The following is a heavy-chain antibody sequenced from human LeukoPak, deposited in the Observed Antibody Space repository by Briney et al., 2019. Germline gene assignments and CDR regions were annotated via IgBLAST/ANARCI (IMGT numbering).Heavy chain of an antibody. D-gene: IGHD3-22*01. J-gene: IGHJ4*02. Sequence: PSETLSLTCTVSGGSISSGGYYWSWIRQPPGKGLEWIGYISYSGSTYYNPSLKSRVIISVDTSKKQFSLKLTSMTAADTAVYYCARQFYYDSESYYADYWGQGILVTVSS. CDR3: ARQFYYDSESYYADY. CDR1: GGSISSGGYY. V-gene: IGHV4-30-4*08. CDR2: ISYSGST.